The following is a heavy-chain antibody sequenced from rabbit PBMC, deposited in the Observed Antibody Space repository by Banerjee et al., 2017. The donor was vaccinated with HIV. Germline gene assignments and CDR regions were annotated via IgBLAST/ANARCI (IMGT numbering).Heavy chain of an antibody. CDR2: IDPVVGST. CDR1: GFDFSSYY. V-gene: IGHV1S7*01. Sequence: QLKETGGGLVQPGGSLTLSCKASGFDFSSYYITWVRQAPGKGLEWIGYIDPVVGSTSCASGVNGRSPSSRHNAQNTLYLQLYSLTAADTATYFCARILVFSGSSYPYNLWGQGTLVTVS. CDR3: ARILVFSGSSYPYNL. D-gene: IGHD8-1*01. J-gene: IGHJ4*01.